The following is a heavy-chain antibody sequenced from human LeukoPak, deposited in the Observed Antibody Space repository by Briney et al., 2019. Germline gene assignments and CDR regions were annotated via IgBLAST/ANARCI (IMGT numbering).Heavy chain of an antibody. J-gene: IGHJ4*02. CDR2: IYYSGST. V-gene: IGHV4-61*08. Sequence: SQTLSLTCTVSGGSISSGGYYWSWIRQPPGKGLEWIGYIYYSGSTNYNPSLKSRVTISVDTSKNQFSLKLSSVTAADTAVYYCARHLHPTAMVINYWGQGTLVTVSS. CDR3: ARHLHPTAMVINY. CDR1: GGSISSGGYY. D-gene: IGHD5-18*01.